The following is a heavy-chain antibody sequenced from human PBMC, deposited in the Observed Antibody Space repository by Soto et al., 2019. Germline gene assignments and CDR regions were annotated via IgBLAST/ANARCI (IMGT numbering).Heavy chain of an antibody. CDR2: ITQNEVEK. CDR1: GFTFINYG. J-gene: IGHJ4*01. Sequence: GWTLRRSCTASGFTFINYGMTWVRQAPGKGLQWVANITQNEVEKYYVESVKGRFTISRDNAYNSLYLEMDNLRVDDSAVYFCGRGRPPSSGGCFDSWGQGTLFAVSS. CDR3: GRGRPPSSGGCFDS. V-gene: IGHV3-7*01. D-gene: IGHD3-10*01.